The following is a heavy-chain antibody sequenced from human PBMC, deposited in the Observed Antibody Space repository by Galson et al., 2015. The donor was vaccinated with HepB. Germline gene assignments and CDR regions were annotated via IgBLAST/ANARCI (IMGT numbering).Heavy chain of an antibody. Sequence: SVKVSCKASGYTFISYAMSWVRQAPGQGLEWIGWINTNSGDPTYAQGFTGRFVFSLDTSVRTAYPQISNLRTEDTAVYYCARRQWFGEADYWGQGTLVTVSS. CDR1: GYTFISYA. CDR2: INTNSGDP. V-gene: IGHV7-4-1*01. CDR3: ARRQWFGEADY. J-gene: IGHJ4*02. D-gene: IGHD3-10*01.